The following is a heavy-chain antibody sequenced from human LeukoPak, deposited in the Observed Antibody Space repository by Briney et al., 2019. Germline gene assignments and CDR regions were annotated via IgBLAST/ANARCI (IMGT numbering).Heavy chain of an antibody. CDR1: EFTFSDHW. J-gene: IGHJ4*02. Sequence: PGGSLRLSCVVSEFTFSDHWMSWVRQAPGRGLEWVAHINQGGSEKYYADSVKGRFIISRDNAKDSVYLQMNSLRVEDTAVYYCARGLLWAFDYWDQGALVTVSS. CDR2: INQGGSEK. V-gene: IGHV3-7*01. CDR3: ARGLLWAFDY. D-gene: IGHD3-16*01.